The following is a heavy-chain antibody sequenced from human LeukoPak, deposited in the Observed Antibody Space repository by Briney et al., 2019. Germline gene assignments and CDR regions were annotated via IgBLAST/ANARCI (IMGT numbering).Heavy chain of an antibody. D-gene: IGHD6-13*01. Sequence: PGGSLRLSCAASGFTFSDYYMSWIRQAPGKGLEWVSYISSSGSTIYYADSVKGRFTISRDNAKNSLYLQMNSLRAEDTAVYYCARYIRYSSSRNFDYWGQGTLVTVSS. CDR1: GFTFSDYY. J-gene: IGHJ4*02. V-gene: IGHV3-11*01. CDR3: ARYIRYSSSRNFDY. CDR2: ISSSGSTI.